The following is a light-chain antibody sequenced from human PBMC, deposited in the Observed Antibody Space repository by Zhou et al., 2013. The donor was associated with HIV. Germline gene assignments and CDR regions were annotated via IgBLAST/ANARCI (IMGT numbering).Light chain of an antibody. CDR2: ATS. J-gene: IGKJ1*01. Sequence: DIQMTQSPSSLSASAGDRVTITCRASQGISTYLNWYQQKPGKAPKSLIYATSNLQSGVPSKFSGSGSGTEFTLTISSLQPEDSATYYCQHYNSYPWTFGQGTKVEIK. V-gene: IGKV1-16*02. CDR1: QGISTY. CDR3: QHYNSYPWT.